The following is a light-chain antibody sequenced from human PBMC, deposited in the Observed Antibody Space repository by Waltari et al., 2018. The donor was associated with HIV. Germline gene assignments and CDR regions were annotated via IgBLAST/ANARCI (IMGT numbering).Light chain of an antibody. Sequence: GSPEQSITISCTGTSSDVGGYNLVSWYQQHPGKAPKLMIYEVSKRPSGVSNRFSGSKSGNTASLTISGLQAEDEADYYCCAYAGSTTYVIFGGGTKLTVL. J-gene: IGLJ2*01. CDR1: SSDVGGYNL. CDR2: EVS. CDR3: CAYAGSTTYVI. V-gene: IGLV2-23*02.